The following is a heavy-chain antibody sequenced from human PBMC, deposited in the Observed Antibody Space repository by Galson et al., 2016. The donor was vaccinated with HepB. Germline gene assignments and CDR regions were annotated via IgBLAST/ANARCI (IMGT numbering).Heavy chain of an antibody. Sequence: SLRLSCAASGFTFTDYRVNWVRQAPGQGLEWISYISRSARTIYYADSLKGRFTISRDDAKNSLYLQMNGLRDEETAVYFCARVANLWFGRYNSNYHYYMDVWGRGTTVTVSS. CDR2: ISRSARTI. J-gene: IGHJ6*03. CDR3: ARVANLWFGRYNSNYHYYMDV. CDR1: GFTFTDYR. V-gene: IGHV3-48*02. D-gene: IGHD3-10*01.